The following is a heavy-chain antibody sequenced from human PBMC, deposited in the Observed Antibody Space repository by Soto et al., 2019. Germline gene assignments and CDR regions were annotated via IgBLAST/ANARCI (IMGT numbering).Heavy chain of an antibody. V-gene: IGHV4-4*02. J-gene: IGHJ4*02. CDR3: ARHIAVSGTRGFDH. Sequence: QVQLQESGPGLMKPSGTLSLTCAVSGGSITSNWWSWVRQPPGKGLEWIAEIFHTGSANYNPSLVGRLTISMDKSRSPLSLTLNSVTAADTAVYYCARHIAVSGTRGFDHWGQGTLVTVSS. D-gene: IGHD2-21*01. CDR2: IFHTGSA. CDR1: GGSITSNW.